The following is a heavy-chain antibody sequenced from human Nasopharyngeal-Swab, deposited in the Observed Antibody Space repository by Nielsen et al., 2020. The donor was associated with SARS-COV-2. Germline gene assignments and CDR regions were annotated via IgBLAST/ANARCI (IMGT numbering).Heavy chain of an antibody. V-gene: IGHV3-11*06. CDR3: ARDRLRQGYDFWSGYYPDAFDI. J-gene: IGHJ3*02. Sequence: LSLTCAASGFTFSDHYMSWIRQAPGKGLEWVSYISSSSSYTNYADSVKGRFTISRDNAKNSLYLQMNSLRAEDTAVYYCARDRLRQGYDFWSGYYPDAFDIWGQGTMVTVSS. D-gene: IGHD3-3*01. CDR2: ISSSSSYT. CDR1: GFTFSDHY.